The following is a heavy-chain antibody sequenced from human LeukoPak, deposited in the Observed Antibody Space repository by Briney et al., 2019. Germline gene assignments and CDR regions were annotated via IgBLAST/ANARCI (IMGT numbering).Heavy chain of an antibody. V-gene: IGHV4-34*01. D-gene: IGHD3-10*01. CDR2: INHSGST. J-gene: IGHJ4*02. CDR1: GGSFSGYY. CDR3: ARVRGSYYGSGSYYN. Sequence: SETLSLTCAAYGGSFSGYYWSWIRQPPGKGLEWIGEINHSGSTNYNPSLKSRVTISVDTSKNQFSPKLSSVTAADTAVYYCARVRGSYYGSGSYYNWGQGTLVTVSS.